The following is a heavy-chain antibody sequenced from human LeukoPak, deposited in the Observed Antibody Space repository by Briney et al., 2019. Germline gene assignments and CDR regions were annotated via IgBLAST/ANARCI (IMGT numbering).Heavy chain of an antibody. CDR1: GFIFSSYE. Sequence: PGGSLRLSCAASGFIFSSYEMNWVRQAPGKGLEWVSYISSSGSTIYYADSVKGRFTISRDNAKNSLYLQMNSLRAEDTAVYYCARDAPSVAVAAFAELFDYWGQGTLVTVSS. CDR3: ARDAPSVAVAAFAELFDY. V-gene: IGHV3-48*03. CDR2: ISSSGSTI. J-gene: IGHJ4*02. D-gene: IGHD6-19*01.